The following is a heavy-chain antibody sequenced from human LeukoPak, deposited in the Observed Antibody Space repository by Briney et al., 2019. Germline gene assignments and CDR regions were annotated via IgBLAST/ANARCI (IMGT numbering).Heavy chain of an antibody. CDR3: ARGLGRRRFDP. J-gene: IGHJ5*02. CDR2: INHSGST. CDR1: GGSISSGGYY. Sequence: SETLSLTCTVSGGSISSGGYYWSWIRQHPGKGLEWIGEINHSGSTNYNPSLKSRVTISVDTSKNQFSLKLSSVTAADTAVYYCARGLGRRRFDPWGQGTLVTVSS. V-gene: IGHV4-39*07. D-gene: IGHD3-16*01.